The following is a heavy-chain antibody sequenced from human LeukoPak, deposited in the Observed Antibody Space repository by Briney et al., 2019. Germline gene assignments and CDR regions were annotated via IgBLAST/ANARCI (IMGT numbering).Heavy chain of an antibody. Sequence: GGSLRLSCAASGFTFSSYGMHWVRQAPGKGLQWVALISHDGSNKYYADSVRGRFTISRDNSKNTLYLQMNSLRAEDTAVYYCARAKGAYAFDIWGQGTMVTVSS. D-gene: IGHD3-16*01. J-gene: IGHJ3*02. V-gene: IGHV3-30*03. CDR2: ISHDGSNK. CDR3: ARAKGAYAFDI. CDR1: GFTFSSYG.